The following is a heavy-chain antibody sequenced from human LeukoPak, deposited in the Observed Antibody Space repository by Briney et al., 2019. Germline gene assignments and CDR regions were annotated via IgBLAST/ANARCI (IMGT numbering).Heavy chain of an antibody. Sequence: GGSLRLSCAASGFTFSSYAMHWVRQAPGKGLEWAAVISYDGSNKYYADSVKGRFTISRDNSKNTLYLQMNSLRAEDTAVYYCASPLRGYWGQGTLVTVSS. V-gene: IGHV3-30-3*01. J-gene: IGHJ4*02. CDR2: ISYDGSNK. D-gene: IGHD2-8*01. CDR1: GFTFSSYA. CDR3: ASPLRGY.